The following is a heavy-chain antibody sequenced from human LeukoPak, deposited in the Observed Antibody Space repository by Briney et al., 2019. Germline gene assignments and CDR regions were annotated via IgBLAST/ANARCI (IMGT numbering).Heavy chain of an antibody. CDR1: GASITNYY. CDR3: ARQTRYGDYNPYDI. J-gene: IGHJ3*02. D-gene: IGHD4-17*01. CDR2: IHASGRT. V-gene: IGHV4-4*09. Sequence: SETLSLTCTVSGASITNYYWGWTRQLPGKGLEWIGYIHASGRTGYNPSLKSRVIMSVDTSKNQFSLGLSSVTAADTAIYYCARQTRYGDYNPYDIWGQGTMVTVSS.